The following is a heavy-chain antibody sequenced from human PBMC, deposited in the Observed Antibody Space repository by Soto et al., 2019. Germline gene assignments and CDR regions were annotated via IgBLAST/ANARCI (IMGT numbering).Heavy chain of an antibody. J-gene: IGHJ2*01. Sequence: QVQLQQWGAGLLKPSETLSLTCAVYGGSFSGYYWSWIRQPPGKGLEWIGEINHSGSTNYNPSLKSRVTISVDTSKNQFSLKLSSVTAADTAVYYCARGSHIVVVTAMGWYFDLWGRGTLVTVSS. D-gene: IGHD2-21*02. V-gene: IGHV4-34*01. CDR2: INHSGST. CDR3: ARGSHIVVVTAMGWYFDL. CDR1: GGSFSGYY.